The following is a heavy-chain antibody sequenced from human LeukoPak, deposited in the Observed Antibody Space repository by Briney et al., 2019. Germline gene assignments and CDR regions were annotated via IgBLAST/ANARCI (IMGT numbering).Heavy chain of an antibody. CDR1: GFTFSSYW. CDR2: IWYDGSNK. J-gene: IGHJ6*02. CDR3: ALGGYYYGMDV. D-gene: IGHD3-16*01. Sequence: GGSLRLSCAASGFTFSSYWMSWVRQAPGKGLEWVAVIWYDGSNKYYADSVKGRFTISRDNSKNTLYLQMNSLRAEDTAVYYCALGGYYYGMDVWGQGTTVTVSS. V-gene: IGHV3-33*08.